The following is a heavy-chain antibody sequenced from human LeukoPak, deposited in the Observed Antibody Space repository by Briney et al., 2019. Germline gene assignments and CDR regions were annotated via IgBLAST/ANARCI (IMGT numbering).Heavy chain of an antibody. V-gene: IGHV4-59*12. D-gene: IGHD2-2*01. Sequence: PSETLSLTCTVSGGSISSYYWSWIRQPPGKGLEWIGYIYYSGSTNYNPSLKSRVTISVDTSKNQFSLKLSSVTAADTAVYYCARVGDCSSTSCYAERLFDYWGQGTLVTVFS. CDR2: IYYSGST. CDR3: ARVGDCSSTSCYAERLFDY. J-gene: IGHJ4*02. CDR1: GGSISSYY.